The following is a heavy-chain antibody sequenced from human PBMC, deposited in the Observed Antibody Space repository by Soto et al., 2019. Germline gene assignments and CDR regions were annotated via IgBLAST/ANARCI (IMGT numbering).Heavy chain of an antibody. CDR2: ISYDGSNK. J-gene: IGHJ6*02. CDR3: ARDPGTAMAPAGMDV. CDR1: VFTFSSYA. D-gene: IGHD5-18*01. Sequence: WGSLRLSCAASVFTFSSYAMHWFRQAPGKGLEWVAVISYDGSNKYYADSVKGRFTISRDNSKNTLYLQMNSLRAEDTAVYYCARDPGTAMAPAGMDVWGQGTTVTVSS. V-gene: IGHV3-30-3*01.